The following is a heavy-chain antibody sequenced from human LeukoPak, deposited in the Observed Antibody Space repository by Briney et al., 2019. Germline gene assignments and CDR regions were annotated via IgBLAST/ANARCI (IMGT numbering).Heavy chain of an antibody. J-gene: IGHJ4*02. V-gene: IGHV3-23*01. D-gene: IGHD4-17*01. CDR3: ARTRYGDYPADY. CDR2: ISGSGGST. Sequence: GFLRLSCAASGFTFSSYAMSWVRQAPGKGLEWVSAISGSGGSTYYADSVKGRFTISRDNSKNTLFLQMHSLRAEDTAVYYCARTRYGDYPADYWGQGTLVTVSS. CDR1: GFTFSSYA.